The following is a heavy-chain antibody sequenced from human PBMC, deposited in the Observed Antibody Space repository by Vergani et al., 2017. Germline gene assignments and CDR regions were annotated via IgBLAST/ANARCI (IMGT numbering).Heavy chain of an antibody. CDR3: ARGLTDYGDYMDAFDI. D-gene: IGHD4-17*01. CDR2: IYYSGST. J-gene: IGHJ3*02. CDR1: GGSISSSSYY. Sequence: QLQLQESGPGLVKPSETLSLTCTVSGGSISSSSYYWGWIRQPPGKGLEWIGSIYYSGSTYYNPSLKSRVTISVDTSKNQFSLKLSSVTAADTAVYYCARGLTDYGDYMDAFDIWGQGTMVTVSS. V-gene: IGHV4-39*01.